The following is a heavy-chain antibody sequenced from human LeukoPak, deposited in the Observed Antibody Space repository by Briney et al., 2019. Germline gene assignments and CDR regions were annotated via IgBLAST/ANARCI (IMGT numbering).Heavy chain of an antibody. Sequence: SETLSLTCTVSGGSISGFHWSWIRQPPGKGLEWIGSMYYSGCTTYNPSLKSRVTTSADTTNNQFSLTLTSLTAADTAVYYCARHLPFSVTGGDDAFDVWGPGTRVTVS. V-gene: IGHV4-59*08. J-gene: IGHJ3*01. CDR2: MYYSGCT. CDR1: GGSISGFH. CDR3: ARHLPFSVTGGDDAFDV. D-gene: IGHD3-16*01.